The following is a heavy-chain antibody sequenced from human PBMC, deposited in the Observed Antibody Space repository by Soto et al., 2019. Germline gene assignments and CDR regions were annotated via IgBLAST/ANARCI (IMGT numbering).Heavy chain of an antibody. CDR1: GGSISSYY. J-gene: IGHJ3*02. V-gene: IGHV4-59*08. D-gene: IGHD3-16*02. CDR2: IYYSWST. Sequence: SETLSLTCTVSGGSISSYYWSWIRQPPGKGLEWIGYIYYSWSTNYNPSLKSRVTISVDTSKNHFSLKLSSVTSADTAVYYCARLYGLDAFDIWGQGTMVTVS. CDR3: ARLYGLDAFDI.